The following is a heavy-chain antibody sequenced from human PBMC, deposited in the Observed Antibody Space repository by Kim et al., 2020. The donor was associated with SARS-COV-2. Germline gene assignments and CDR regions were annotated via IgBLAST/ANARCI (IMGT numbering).Heavy chain of an antibody. CDR1: GYTFTSYG. J-gene: IGHJ6*02. Sequence: ASVKVSCKASGYTFTSYGISWVRQAPGQGLEWMGWISAYNGNTNYAQKLQGRVTMTTDTSTSTAYMELRSLRSDDTAVYYCARDPGPGIAAAGTGYSYYYYGMDVWGQGTTVTVSS. CDR3: ARDPGPGIAAAGTGYSYYYYGMDV. D-gene: IGHD6-13*01. V-gene: IGHV1-18*04. CDR2: ISAYNGNT.